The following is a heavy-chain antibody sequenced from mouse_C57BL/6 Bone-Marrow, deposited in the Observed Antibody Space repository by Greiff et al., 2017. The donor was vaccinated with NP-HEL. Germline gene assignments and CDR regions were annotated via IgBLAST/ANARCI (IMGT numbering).Heavy chain of an antibody. CDR3: ANPHSYYAMDY. CDR2: ISSGSSTI. V-gene: IGHV5-17*01. Sequence: EVNVVESGGGLVKPGGSLKLSCAASGFTFSDYGMHWVRQAPEKGLEWVAYISSGSSTIYYADTVKGRFTISSDNAKNTLFLQMTSLRSEDTAMYYCANPHSYYAMDYWGQGTSVTVSS. J-gene: IGHJ4*01. CDR1: GFTFSDYG.